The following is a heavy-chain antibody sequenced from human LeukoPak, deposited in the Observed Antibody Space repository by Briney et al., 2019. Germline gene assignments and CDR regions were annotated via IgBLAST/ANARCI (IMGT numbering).Heavy chain of an antibody. J-gene: IGHJ4*02. CDR3: ARHYDFWTDY. CDR1: GGSISSSSYY. Sequence: SQTLSLTCTVSGGSISSSSYYWGWIRQPPGKGLEWIGSIYYSGSTYYNPSLKSRVTISVDTSKNQFSLKLSSVTAADTAVYYCARHYDFWTDYWGQGTLVTVSS. CDR2: IYYSGST. V-gene: IGHV4-39*01. D-gene: IGHD3-3*01.